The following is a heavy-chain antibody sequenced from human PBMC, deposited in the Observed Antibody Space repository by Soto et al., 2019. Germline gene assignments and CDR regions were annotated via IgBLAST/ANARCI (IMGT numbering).Heavy chain of an antibody. CDR3: AREEIEGPFDY. J-gene: IGHJ4*02. Sequence: QVQLVESGGGVGQPGRSLRLSCAASGFTFSSYAMHWVRQAPGKGLEWVAVISYDGSNKYYADSVKGRFTISRDNSKNTLYLQMNSLRAQDTAVYYCAREEIEGPFDYWGQGTLVTVSS. V-gene: IGHV3-30-3*01. CDR2: ISYDGSNK. CDR1: GFTFSSYA.